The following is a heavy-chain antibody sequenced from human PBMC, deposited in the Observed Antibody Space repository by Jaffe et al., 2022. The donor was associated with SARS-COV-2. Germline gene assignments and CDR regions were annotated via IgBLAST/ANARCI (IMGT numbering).Heavy chain of an antibody. CDR3: ASSSTYATFDY. CDR1: GLTVSSNY. J-gene: IGHJ4*02. Sequence: EVQLVETGGGLIQPGGSLRLSCAASGLTVSSNYMSWVRQAPGKGLEWVSIIYGGGNTNYADSVKGRFTISRDNSKNTLYFQMNGLRAEDTAMYYCASSSTYATFDYWGQGTLVTVSS. V-gene: IGHV3-53*02. CDR2: IYGGGNT. D-gene: IGHD2-2*01.